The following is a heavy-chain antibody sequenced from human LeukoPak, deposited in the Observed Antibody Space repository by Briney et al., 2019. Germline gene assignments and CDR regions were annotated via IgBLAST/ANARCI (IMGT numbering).Heavy chain of an antibody. D-gene: IGHD4-17*01. CDR2: ISAYNGNT. Sequence: GASVKVSCKASGYTFTSDGISWVRQAPGQGLEWMGWISAYNGNTNYAQKLQGRVTVTTDTSTSTAYMELRSLRSDDTAVYYCAREVYGDYVLDVWGKGTTVTVSS. V-gene: IGHV1-18*01. J-gene: IGHJ6*04. CDR1: GYTFTSDG. CDR3: AREVYGDYVLDV.